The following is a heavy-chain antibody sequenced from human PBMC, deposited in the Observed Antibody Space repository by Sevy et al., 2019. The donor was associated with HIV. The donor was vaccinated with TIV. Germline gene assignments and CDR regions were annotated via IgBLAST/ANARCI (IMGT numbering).Heavy chain of an antibody. CDR1: GGSFSGYY. D-gene: IGHD3-22*01. CDR3: ASKSIFSSGYYN. J-gene: IGHJ4*02. CDR2: INHSGST. Sequence: SETLSLTCAVYGGSFSGYYWSWIRQPPGKGLEWIGEINHSGSTNYNPSLKSRVTISVDTSKNQFSLKLSSVTAADTAVYYCASKSIFSSGYYNWGQGTLVTVSS. V-gene: IGHV4-34*01.